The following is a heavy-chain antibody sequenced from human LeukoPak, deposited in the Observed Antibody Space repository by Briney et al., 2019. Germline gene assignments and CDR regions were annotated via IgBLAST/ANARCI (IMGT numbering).Heavy chain of an antibody. V-gene: IGHV1-18*01. CDR2: ISANNGNT. J-gene: IGHJ4*02. D-gene: IGHD2-2*01. Sequence: ASVKVSCKASGYTFTSYGISWVRQAPGQGLEWMGWISANNGNTIYAQKLQGRVTMTTDTSTSTAYTELRSLRSDDTAVYYCARDLFAMIPSFSAEYWGQGTLVTVSS. CDR3: ARDLFAMIPSFSAEY. CDR1: GYTFTSYG.